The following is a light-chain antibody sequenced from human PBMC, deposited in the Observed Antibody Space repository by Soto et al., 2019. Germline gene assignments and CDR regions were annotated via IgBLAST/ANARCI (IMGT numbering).Light chain of an antibody. V-gene: IGKV1-39*01. J-gene: IGKJ1*01. CDR3: QQSYSTPPT. Sequence: DIQMTQSPSFLSASVGDRVTIPCRASQSISSYLNWYQQKPGKAPKLLIYAASSLQSGVPSRFSGSGSGTDFTLTISSLQPEDFATYYCQQSYSTPPTFGQGTKV. CDR2: AAS. CDR1: QSISSY.